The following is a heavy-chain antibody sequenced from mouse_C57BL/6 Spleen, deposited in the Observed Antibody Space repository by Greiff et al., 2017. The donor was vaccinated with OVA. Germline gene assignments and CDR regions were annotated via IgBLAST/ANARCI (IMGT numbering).Heavy chain of an antibody. CDR2: IDPSDSYT. D-gene: IGHD2-2*01. J-gene: IGHJ3*01. V-gene: IGHV1-69*01. CDR3: ARRDGYYGYGFAY. Sequence: QVQLQQPGAELVMPGASVKLSCKASGYTFTSYWMHWVKQRPGHGLEWIGEIDPSDSYTNYNQKFKGKSTLTVDKSSSTAYMQLRSLTSEDSAVYDCARRDGYYGYGFAYWGKGTLVTVSA. CDR1: GYTFTSYW.